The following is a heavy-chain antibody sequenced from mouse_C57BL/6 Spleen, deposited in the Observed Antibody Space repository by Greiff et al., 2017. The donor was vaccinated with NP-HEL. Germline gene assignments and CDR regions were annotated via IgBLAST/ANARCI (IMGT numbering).Heavy chain of an antibody. CDR3: ASDDYAWFAY. V-gene: IGHV1-82*01. Sequence: VQLQQSGPELVKPGASVKISCKASGYAFSSSWMNWVKQRPGKGLEWIGRIYPGDGDTNYNGKFKGKATLTADKSSSTAYMQLSSLTSEDSAVYICASDDYAWFAYWGQGTLVTVSA. J-gene: IGHJ3*01. CDR2: IYPGDGDT. CDR1: GYAFSSSW. D-gene: IGHD2-4*01.